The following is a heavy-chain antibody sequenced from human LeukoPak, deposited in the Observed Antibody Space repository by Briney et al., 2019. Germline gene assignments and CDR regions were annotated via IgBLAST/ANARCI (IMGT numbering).Heavy chain of an antibody. V-gene: IGHV4-59*01. J-gene: IGHJ4*02. CDR3: ARGPGRPDY. CDR2: IYYSGST. CDR1: GGSITNYY. Sequence: SETLSLTCTVSGGSITNYYWGWIRQPPGKGLEWIGYIYYSGSTNYNPSLKSRVTISVDTSKNQFSLNLTSVTAADTAVYYCARGPGRPDYWGQGTLVTVSS.